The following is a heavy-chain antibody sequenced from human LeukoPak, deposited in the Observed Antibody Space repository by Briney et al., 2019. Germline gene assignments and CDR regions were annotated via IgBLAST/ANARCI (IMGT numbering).Heavy chain of an antibody. CDR1: GGSISSYY. CDR3: ARDIGYYDFWSGYYYWFDP. V-gene: IGHV4-4*07. CDR2: IYTSGST. D-gene: IGHD3-3*01. J-gene: IGHJ5*02. Sequence: SQTLSLTCTVSGGSISSYYWSWVRQPAGKGLEGIGRIYTSGSTNYNPSLKSRVTMSVDTSKNQFSLKLSSVTAADTAVYYCARDIGYYDFWSGYYYWFDPWGQGTLVTVSS.